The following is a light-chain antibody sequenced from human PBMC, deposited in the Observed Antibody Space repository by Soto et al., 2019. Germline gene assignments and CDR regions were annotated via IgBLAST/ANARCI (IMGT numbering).Light chain of an antibody. CDR2: WAS. CDR3: QQFYGAPYS. J-gene: IGKJ2*01. V-gene: IGKV4-1*01. Sequence: DIVVTQSPASLAVSLGETATIKCTTDRSVLSISNYKDYLGWYQWKPGQPPKLLIFWASTRHSGVPDRFNGSGSVTDFTLTITSLQAEDVATYFWQQFYGAPYSFGQGTKLEIK. CDR1: RSVLSISNYKDY.